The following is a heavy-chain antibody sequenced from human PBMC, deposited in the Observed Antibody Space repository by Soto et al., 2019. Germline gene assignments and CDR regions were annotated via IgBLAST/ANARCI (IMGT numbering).Heavy chain of an antibody. CDR1: GYTFTSYG. CDR2: ISAYNGNT. J-gene: IGHJ4*02. CDR3: ARFIGGYYYDSSGSLAY. V-gene: IGHV1-18*01. D-gene: IGHD3-22*01. Sequence: ASVKVSCKASGYTFTSYGISWVRQAPGQGLEWMGWISAYNGNTNYAQKLQGRVTMTTDTSTCTAYMELRSLRSDDTAVYYCARFIGGYYYDSSGSLAYWGQGTLVTVSS.